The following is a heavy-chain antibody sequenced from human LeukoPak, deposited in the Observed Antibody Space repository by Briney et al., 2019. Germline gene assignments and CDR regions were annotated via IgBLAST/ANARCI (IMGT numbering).Heavy chain of an antibody. CDR2: IYYSGST. Sequence: SETLSLTCTVSGGSVSSGSYYWSWIRQPPGKGLEWIGYIYYSGSTNYNPSLKSRVTISVDTSKNQFSLKLSSVTAADTAVYYCARDSGDGYNYGPGYYGMDVWGQGTTVTVSS. CDR3: ARDSGDGYNYGPGYYGMDV. V-gene: IGHV4-61*01. CDR1: GGSVSSGSYY. J-gene: IGHJ6*02. D-gene: IGHD5-24*01.